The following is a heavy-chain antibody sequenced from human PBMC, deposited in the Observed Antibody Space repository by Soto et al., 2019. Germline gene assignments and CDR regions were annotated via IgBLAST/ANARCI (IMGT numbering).Heavy chain of an antibody. J-gene: IGHJ4*02. V-gene: IGHV4-39*01. CDR2: IYYSGST. Sequence: QLQLQESGPGLVKPSETLSLTCTVSGGSISRSSYYWGWIRQPPGKGLEWIGSIYYSGSTYYNPSRKSRGTISVDTSKNQFSLKLSSVTAADTAVYYCARHDYGGFGLWGQGTLVTVSS. CDR3: ARHDYGGFGL. CDR1: GGSISRSSYY. D-gene: IGHD4-17*01.